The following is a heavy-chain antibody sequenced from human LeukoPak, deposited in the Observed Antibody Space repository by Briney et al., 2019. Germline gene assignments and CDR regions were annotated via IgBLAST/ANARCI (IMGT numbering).Heavy chain of an antibody. V-gene: IGHV3-48*03. Sequence: GGSLRLSCAASGFTFNSYEMNWVRQAPGKGLEWVSYISSSGSTIFYADSVKGRFTISRDNAKNSLYLRMNGLRAEDTAVYYCARGGVYYGSGSYPLDYWGQGTLVTVSS. CDR3: ARGGVYYGSGSYPLDY. CDR1: GFTFNSYE. CDR2: ISSSGSTI. J-gene: IGHJ4*02. D-gene: IGHD3-10*01.